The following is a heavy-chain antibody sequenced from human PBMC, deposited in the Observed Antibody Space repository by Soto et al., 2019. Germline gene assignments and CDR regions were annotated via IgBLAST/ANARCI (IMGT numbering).Heavy chain of an antibody. Sequence: SETLSLTCSDSGGSISSHNWSWIRQPPGKGLEWIGYIYYSGITNYNPSLKSRVTISVDTSKNQFSLKLSSVTAADTAVYYCARYKYNYYYGMDVWGQGTTVTVSS. D-gene: IGHD1-20*01. CDR3: ARYKYNYYYGMDV. J-gene: IGHJ6*02. CDR1: GGSISSHN. V-gene: IGHV4-59*11. CDR2: IYYSGIT.